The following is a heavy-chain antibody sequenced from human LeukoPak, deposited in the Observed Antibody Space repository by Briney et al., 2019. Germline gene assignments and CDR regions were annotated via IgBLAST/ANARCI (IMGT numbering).Heavy chain of an antibody. D-gene: IGHD3-22*01. CDR3: ARGLYYYDSSGYY. CDR2: IYPGDSDT. V-gene: IGHV5-51*01. J-gene: IGHJ4*02. CDR1: GYSFTSYW. Sequence: GESLKISCQGSGYSFTSYWIGWVRQMPGKGLEWMGIIYPGDSDTRYGPSFQGQVTISADKSISTAYLQWSSLKASDTAMYCCARGLYYYDSSGYYWGQGTLVTVSS.